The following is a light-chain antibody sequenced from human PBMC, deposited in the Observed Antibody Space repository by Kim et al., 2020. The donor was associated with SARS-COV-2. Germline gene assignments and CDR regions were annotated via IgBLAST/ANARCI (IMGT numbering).Light chain of an antibody. V-gene: IGKV3-15*01. CDR3: QQYNIWRT. CDR1: QSVSSR. Sequence: SVSAGERATLSRRASQSVSSRLAWYQQRPAQAPRLLIYGASTRAPGIPARFSVSGSVTEFTLVIGSLQPEDFAVYYCQQYNIWRTFGQGTKVDIK. CDR2: GAS. J-gene: IGKJ1*01.